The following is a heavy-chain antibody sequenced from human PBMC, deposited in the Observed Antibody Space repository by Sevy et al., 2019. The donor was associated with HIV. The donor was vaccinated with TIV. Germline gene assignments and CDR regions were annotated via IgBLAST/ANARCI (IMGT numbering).Heavy chain of an antibody. CDR1: GGSISSGGYS. CDR2: IYHSGRT. V-gene: IGHV4-30-2*01. Sequence: SETLSLTCAVSGGSISSGGYSWSWIRQPPGKGLEWIGYIYHSGRTYYNPSLKSRVTISVDRSKNQFSLKLSSVTAADTAVYYCARGLRVLWFGESQYNWFDPWRQGTLVTVSS. CDR3: ARGLRVLWFGESQYNWFDP. J-gene: IGHJ5*02. D-gene: IGHD3-10*01.